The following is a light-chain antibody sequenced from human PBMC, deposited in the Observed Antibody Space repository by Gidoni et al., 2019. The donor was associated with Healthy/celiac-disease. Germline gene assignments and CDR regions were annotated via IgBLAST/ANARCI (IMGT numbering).Light chain of an antibody. J-gene: IGKJ3*01. CDR3: QQYNSYSPGFT. Sequence: DIQMTQSPSTLSASVGDRVTITCRASQSSSSWLAWYQQKPGKAPKILIYKASSLESGVPSRFSGSGSGTEFTLTISSLQPDDFATYYCQQYNSYSPGFTFGPGTKVDIK. V-gene: IGKV1-5*03. CDR1: QSSSSW. CDR2: KAS.